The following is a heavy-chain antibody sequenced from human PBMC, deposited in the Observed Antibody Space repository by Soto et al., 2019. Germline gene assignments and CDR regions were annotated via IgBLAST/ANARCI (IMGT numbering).Heavy chain of an antibody. CDR1: GYSLTSYW. J-gene: IGHJ6*02. D-gene: IGHD3-22*01. V-gene: IGHV5-51*01. Sequence: GESLKISCKGSGYSLTSYWIGWVRQMPGKGLEWMGIIYPGDSDTRYSPSFQGQVTISADKSISTAYLQWSSLKASDTAMYYCARRLYDSSGYYYYYYGMDVWGQGTTVT. CDR3: ARRLYDSSGYYYYYYGMDV. CDR2: IYPGDSDT.